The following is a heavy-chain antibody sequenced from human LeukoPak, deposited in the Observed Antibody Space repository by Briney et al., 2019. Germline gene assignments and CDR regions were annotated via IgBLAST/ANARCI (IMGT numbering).Heavy chain of an antibody. D-gene: IGHD3-22*01. CDR1: SASVKAYY. CDR2: IFYSGST. Sequence: SETLSLTCTVSSASVKAYYWSWIRQPPGKGLEWIGYIFYSGSTNYNPSLKSRVTISVDTSKNQFSLNLSSVTAADTAVYYCARHSPFYYDSSGYRAFDIWGQGTMVTVSS. J-gene: IGHJ3*02. CDR3: ARHSPFYYDSSGYRAFDI. V-gene: IGHV4-59*08.